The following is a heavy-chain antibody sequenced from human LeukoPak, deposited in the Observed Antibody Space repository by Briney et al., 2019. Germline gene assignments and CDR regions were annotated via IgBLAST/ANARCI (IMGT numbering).Heavy chain of an antibody. V-gene: IGHV3-21*01. CDR1: GFTFSIYS. J-gene: IGHJ4*02. CDR3: ARGSGYGYLDY. Sequence: GGSLRLSCAASGFTFSIYSMNWVRQTPGKGLEWVSSISSSSSYIYYADSVKGRFTISRDNAKNSLYLQMNSLRAEDTAVYYCARGSGYGYLDYWGQGTLVTVSS. D-gene: IGHD5-12*01. CDR2: ISSSSSYI.